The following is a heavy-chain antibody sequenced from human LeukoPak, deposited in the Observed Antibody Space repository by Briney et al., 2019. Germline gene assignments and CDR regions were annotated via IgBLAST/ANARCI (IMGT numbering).Heavy chain of an antibody. J-gene: IGHJ6*02. CDR2: IYYNGNT. D-gene: IGHD1-26*01. V-gene: IGHV4-59*01. CDR1: DGSINSYY. CDR3: ARGRSNYYGMDA. Sequence: SETLSLTCSVSDGSINSYYWNWIRRPPGKGLEWIGYIYYNGNTNYSPSLKSRVTMSVDTSKNLLSLKVSSVTAADTAVYYCARGRSNYYGMDAWGQGTTVTVSS.